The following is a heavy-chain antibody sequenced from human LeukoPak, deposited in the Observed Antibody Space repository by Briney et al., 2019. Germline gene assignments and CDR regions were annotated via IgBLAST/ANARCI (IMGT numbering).Heavy chain of an antibody. D-gene: IGHD3-10*01. Sequence: PGGSLRLSCAASGFTFSTYGMNWVRQAPGKGLEWLSSISGTTITIYYADSVKGRFTISRDNAKNSLYLHMSGLRDEDTAIYYCATSGSYSSGDFDYWGQGTLVTVSS. V-gene: IGHV3-48*02. CDR2: ISGTTITI. J-gene: IGHJ4*02. CDR1: GFTFSTYG. CDR3: ATSGSYSSGDFDY.